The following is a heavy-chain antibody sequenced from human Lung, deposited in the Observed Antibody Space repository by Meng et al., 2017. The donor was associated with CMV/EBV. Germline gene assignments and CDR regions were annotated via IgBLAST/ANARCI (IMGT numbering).Heavy chain of an antibody. J-gene: IGHJ4*02. CDR2: INNNRGDT. D-gene: IGHD7-27*01. CDR1: GYTITAHY. V-gene: IGHV1-2*02. CDR3: ARDNTWGPDY. Sequence: SVMMSCNAAGYTITAHYFHWVRQAAGKRLEWRGWINNNRGDTNYAQQFKSRVTLNRDTSINTGYMELTRLTSDDTAVYYCARDNTWGPDYWGQGTLVTVSS.